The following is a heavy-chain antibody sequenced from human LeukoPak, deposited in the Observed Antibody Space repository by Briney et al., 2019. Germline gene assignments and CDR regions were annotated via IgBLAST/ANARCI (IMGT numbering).Heavy chain of an antibody. V-gene: IGHV3-30*02. CDR3: ARERASSGYYLDDAFDI. D-gene: IGHD3-22*01. CDR2: IRYDGSNK. Sequence: GGSLRLSCAASGLTFSSYGMHWVRQAPGKGLEWVAFIRYDGSNKYYADFVKGRFTISRDNSKHTLYLQMNSLRAEDTAVYYCARERASSGYYLDDAFDIWGQGTMVTVSS. CDR1: GLTFSSYG. J-gene: IGHJ3*02.